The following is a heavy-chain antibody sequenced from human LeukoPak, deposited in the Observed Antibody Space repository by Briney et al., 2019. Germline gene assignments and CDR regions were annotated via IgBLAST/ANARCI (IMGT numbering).Heavy chain of an antibody. CDR3: ARDVGKGLDY. D-gene: IGHD1-26*01. V-gene: IGHV3-7*01. J-gene: IGHJ4*02. Sequence: GGSLRLSCAASGFTFSRYWMTWVRQAPGKGLEWVANIKDDGSQKYYVDSVKGRFTISRDNAKNSLYLQMNSLGAEDTAVYYCARDVGKGLDYWGQGTLVTVSS. CDR2: IKDDGSQK. CDR1: GFTFSRYW.